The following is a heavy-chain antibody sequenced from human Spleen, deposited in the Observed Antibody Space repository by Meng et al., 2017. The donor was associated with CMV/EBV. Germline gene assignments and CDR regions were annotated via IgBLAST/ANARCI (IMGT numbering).Heavy chain of an antibody. J-gene: IGHJ6*02. CDR2: INPNSGGT. CDR1: GYTFTSYG. D-gene: IGHD1-26*01. Sequence: ASVKVSCKASGYTFTSYGISGVRQAPGQGLEWMGWINPNSGGTNYAQRFQGRVTMTRDTSISTAYMELSRLRSDDTAVYYCARTSGSYYYYGMDVWGQGTTVTVSS. CDR3: ARTSGSYYYYGMDV. V-gene: IGHV1-2*02.